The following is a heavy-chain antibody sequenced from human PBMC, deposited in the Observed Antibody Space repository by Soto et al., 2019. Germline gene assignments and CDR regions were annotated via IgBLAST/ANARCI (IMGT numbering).Heavy chain of an antibody. CDR1: GFSFITYW. CDR2: IKEDGSEK. V-gene: IGHV3-7*04. Sequence: EVQLVESVGGFVQSAGSLRLSSEASGFSFITYWMNWVRQAPGKGLEWLASIKEDGSEKQYVDSVKGRFTISRDNANNSLYLQMNRLSEEDTAVYYCVRAIACFFALWGHVTLVIVSS. D-gene: IGHD3-16*01. CDR3: VRAIACFFAL. J-gene: IGHJ4*01.